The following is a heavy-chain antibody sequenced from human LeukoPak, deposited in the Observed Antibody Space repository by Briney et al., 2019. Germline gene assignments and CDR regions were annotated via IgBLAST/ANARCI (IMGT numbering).Heavy chain of an antibody. CDR2: ISGSGGST. J-gene: IGHJ4*02. V-gene: IGHV3-23*01. CDR1: GFTFRSYA. CDR3: AKDQLPYYGSRAGDY. D-gene: IGHD3-10*01. Sequence: GGSLRLSCAASGFTFRSYAMSWVRQAPGKGLEWVSAISGSGGSTYYADSVKGRFTISRDNSKSTLYLQMNSLRAEDTAVYYCAKDQLPYYGSRAGDYWGQGTLVTVSS.